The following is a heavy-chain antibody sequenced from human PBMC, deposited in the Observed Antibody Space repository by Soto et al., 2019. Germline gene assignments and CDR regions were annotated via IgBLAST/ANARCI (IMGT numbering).Heavy chain of an antibody. CDR1: GGSITSNY. CDR3: ARVFGNLWSGYHGEY. Sequence: SETLSLTCTVSGGSITSNYWTWIRQPPGKGLEWIGHIYYSMSTYYNPSLKSRVSMSVDTSKNQISLNLSSVTAADTAVYYCARVFGNLWSGYHGEYWGQGNPVIVSS. D-gene: IGHD3-3*01. J-gene: IGHJ4*02. V-gene: IGHV4-59*13. CDR2: IYYSMST.